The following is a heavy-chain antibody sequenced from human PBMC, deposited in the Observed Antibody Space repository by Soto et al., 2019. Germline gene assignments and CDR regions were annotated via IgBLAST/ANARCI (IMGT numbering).Heavy chain of an antibody. Sequence: GTIVNLAISWMRQAPGQGLEWMGGIIPIFGTANYAQKFQGRVTITADESTSTAYMELSSLRSEDTAVYYCARYRFGELLYYYGMDVWGQGTTVTVSS. D-gene: IGHD3-10*01. CDR1: GTIVNLA. J-gene: IGHJ6*02. CDR3: ARYRFGELLYYYGMDV. V-gene: IGHV1-69*01. CDR2: IIPIFGTA.